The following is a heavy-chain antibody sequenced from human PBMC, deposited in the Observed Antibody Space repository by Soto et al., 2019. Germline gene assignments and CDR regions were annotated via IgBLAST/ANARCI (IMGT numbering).Heavy chain of an antibody. D-gene: IGHD2-8*02. Sequence: ESGGGLVKPGGSLRLSCAASGFTFNTYSMNWVRQAPGKGLEWVSSIDSGSNFIYYADSVKGRFTISRDNANNSLYLQMHSLRAEDTAVYYCASAGGTYWGQGALVTVSS. V-gene: IGHV3-21*01. CDR2: IDSGSNFI. J-gene: IGHJ4*02. CDR1: GFTFNTYS. CDR3: ASAGGTY.